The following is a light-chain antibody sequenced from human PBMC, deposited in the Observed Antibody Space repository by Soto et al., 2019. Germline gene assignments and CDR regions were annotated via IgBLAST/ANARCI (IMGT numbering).Light chain of an antibody. CDR1: SSNIRSNY. J-gene: IGLJ3*02. V-gene: IGLV1-47*02. Sequence: QSVLTQPPSASGTPGQRVTISCSGTSSNIRSNYVYWYQQLPGTAPKLLIYSNTHRPSGVADRFSGSKSGTSASLAISGLRSEDEADYYCAAWDDSLSGWVFGGGTKLTVL. CDR3: AAWDDSLSGWV. CDR2: SNT.